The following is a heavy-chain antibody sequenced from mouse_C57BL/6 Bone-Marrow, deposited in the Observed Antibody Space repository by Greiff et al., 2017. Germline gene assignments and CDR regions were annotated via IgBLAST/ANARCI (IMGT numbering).Heavy chain of an antibody. CDR2: ISDGGSYT. Sequence: EVNVVESGGGLVKPGGSLKLSCAASGFTFSSYAMSWVRQTPEKRLEWVATISDGGSYTYYPDNVKGRFTISRDNAKNTLYLQMSHLKSEDTAMYYCARVNIVRFDYWGQGTSLTVSS. CDR1: GFTFSSYA. J-gene: IGHJ2*02. D-gene: IGHD2-12*01. CDR3: ARVNIVRFDY. V-gene: IGHV5-4*03.